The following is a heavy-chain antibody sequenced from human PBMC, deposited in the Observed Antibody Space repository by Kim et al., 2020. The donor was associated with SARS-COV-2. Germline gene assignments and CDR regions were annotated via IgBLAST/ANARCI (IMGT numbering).Heavy chain of an antibody. CDR2: IWFDGTRE. V-gene: IGHV3-33*08. D-gene: IGHD3-10*01. J-gene: IGHJ4*02. CDR3: ARDVLGSIDY. CDR1: GFTFSDRP. Sequence: GGSLRLSCAASGFTFSDRPMHWVRQAPGKGLEWVAIIWFDGTREHYADSVKGRFTISRDNSESTLYLQMISLRAEDTAVYYCARDVLGSIDYWGQGTLVTVSS.